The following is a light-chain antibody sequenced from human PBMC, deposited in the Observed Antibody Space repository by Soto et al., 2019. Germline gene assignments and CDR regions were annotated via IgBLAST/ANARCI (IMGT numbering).Light chain of an antibody. CDR3: QSYDSSLSVFYV. V-gene: IGLV1-40*01. CDR1: SSNIGAGYD. J-gene: IGLJ1*01. CDR2: SNS. Sequence: QAVVTQPPSVSGAPGQRVTISCTGSSSNIGAGYDVHWYQQLPGTAPKLLIYSNSNRPSGVPDRFSGSKSGTSASLAITGLQAEDEADYYCQSYDSSLSVFYVFGTGTKLTVL.